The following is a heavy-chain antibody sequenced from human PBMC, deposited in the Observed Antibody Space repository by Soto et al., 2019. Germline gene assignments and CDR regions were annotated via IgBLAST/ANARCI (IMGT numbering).Heavy chain of an antibody. V-gene: IGHV2-5*02. CDR3: AHRVLRTVFGLVTTTAIYFDF. D-gene: IGHD3-3*01. Sequence: QITLNESGPTQVKPRQTLTLTCTFSGFSLTTSGVGVGWIRQSPGKAPEWLALIYLDDDKRYSPSLKSRLTITKDTSKNQLVLTMADLDPADTATYYCAHRVLRTVFGLVTTTAIYFDFWGQGTPVAVSS. CDR2: IYLDDDK. CDR1: GFSLTTSGVG. J-gene: IGHJ4*02.